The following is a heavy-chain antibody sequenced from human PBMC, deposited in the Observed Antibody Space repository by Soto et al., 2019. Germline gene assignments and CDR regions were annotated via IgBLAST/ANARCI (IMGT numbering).Heavy chain of an antibody. CDR3: ARGAYSSSSGGWFDP. J-gene: IGHJ5*02. CDR1: GLPVSNNY. CDR2: IYSGGST. D-gene: IGHD6-6*01. V-gene: IGHV3-53*01. Sequence: LRLSCAASGLPVSNNYMSWVRQAPGKGLEWVAVIYSGGSTYYADSVKCRFTILRDNSKNTLYLQMNSLRAEDTAVYYCARGAYSSSSGGWFDPWGQGTLVTVSS.